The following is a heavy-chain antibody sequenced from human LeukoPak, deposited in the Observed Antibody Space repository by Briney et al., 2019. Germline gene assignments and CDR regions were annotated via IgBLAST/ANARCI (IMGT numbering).Heavy chain of an antibody. CDR1: GFTFSSYA. Sequence: PGGSLRLSCTASGFTFSSYAMNWVRQAPGKGLEWVSAISGSGDNTYYADSVKGRFTISRDNSKNTLYLQMNILRAEDTAVYYCAKDRVITMYAFDIWGQGTMVTVSS. V-gene: IGHV3-23*01. CDR3: AKDRVITMYAFDI. D-gene: IGHD3-10*02. CDR2: ISGSGDNT. J-gene: IGHJ3*02.